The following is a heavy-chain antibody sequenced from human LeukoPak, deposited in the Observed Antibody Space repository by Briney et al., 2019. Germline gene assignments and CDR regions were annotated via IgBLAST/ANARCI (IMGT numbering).Heavy chain of an antibody. CDR1: GYTFTSYY. V-gene: IGHV1-46*01. J-gene: IGHJ4*02. Sequence: ASVKVCCKASGYTFTSYYMHWVRQAPGQGLEWRGIINPSGGSTSYAQKFQGRVTMTRHMSTSTVYMELSSLRSEDTAVYYCARDRENYSGSYLRAVDYWGQGTLVSVSS. D-gene: IGHD1-26*01. CDR2: INPSGGST. CDR3: ARDRENYSGSYLRAVDY.